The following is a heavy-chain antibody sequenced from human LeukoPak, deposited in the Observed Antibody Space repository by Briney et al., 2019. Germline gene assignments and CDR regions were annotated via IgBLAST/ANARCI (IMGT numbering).Heavy chain of an antibody. V-gene: IGHV3-30*13. CDR1: GFTFSTYS. CDR3: AKDPEGSIYGMDV. J-gene: IGHJ6*02. CDR2: MSYDGSNQ. Sequence: GGSLRLSCAASGFTFSTYSMNWVRQAPGKGLEWVAVMSYDGSNQYYAESLKGRFTISRDNSKNRMYLQMNSLRAEDTAVYYCAKDPEGSIYGMDVWGQGSTVTVSS.